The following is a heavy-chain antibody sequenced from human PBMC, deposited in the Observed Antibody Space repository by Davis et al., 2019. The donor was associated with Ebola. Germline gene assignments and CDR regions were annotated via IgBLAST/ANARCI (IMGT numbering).Heavy chain of an antibody. Sequence: ASVKVSCKVSGYTLTELSMHWVRQAPGQGLEWMGWISAYNGNTNYAQKLQGRVTMTTDTSTSTAYMELRSLRSDDTAVYYCASRIKVVAATDDAFDIWGQGTMVTVSS. CDR2: ISAYNGNT. V-gene: IGHV1-18*01. CDR3: ASRIKVVAATDDAFDI. D-gene: IGHD2-15*01. CDR1: GYTLTELS. J-gene: IGHJ3*02.